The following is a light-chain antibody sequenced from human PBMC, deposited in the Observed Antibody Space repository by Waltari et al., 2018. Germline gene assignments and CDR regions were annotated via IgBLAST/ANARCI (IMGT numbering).Light chain of an antibody. V-gene: IGKV4-1*01. J-gene: IGKJ2*01. CDR3: QQFYHAPQT. CDR2: WVS. CDR1: QSILFSSYNKSF. Sequence: DIVMTQSPDSLAVSLGERATINCKSSQSILFSSYNKSFLNWYQQRPGQPPRLLLYWVSTRASGVPDRISGSGSVTDVTLTISGLQTEDVAIYYCQQFYHAPQTFGQGTKVEIK.